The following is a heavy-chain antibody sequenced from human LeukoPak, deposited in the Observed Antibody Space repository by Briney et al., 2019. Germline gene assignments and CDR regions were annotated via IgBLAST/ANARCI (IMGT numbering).Heavy chain of an antibody. CDR2: ISAYNGNT. CDR1: GYTFTGYD. CDR3: AREPLHYYDSSGHLAPRMDY. D-gene: IGHD3-22*01. J-gene: IGHJ4*02. V-gene: IGHV1-18*01. Sequence: ASLKVSCKASGYTFTGYDINWVRQAPGQGLEWMGWISAYNGNTNYAQKLQGRVTMTTDTSTSTAYMELRSLRSDDTAVYYCAREPLHYYDSSGHLAPRMDYWGQGPLVTVSS.